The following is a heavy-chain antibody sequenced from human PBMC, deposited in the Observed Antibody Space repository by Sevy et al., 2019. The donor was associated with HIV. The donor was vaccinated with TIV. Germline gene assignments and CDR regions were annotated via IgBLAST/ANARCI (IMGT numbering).Heavy chain of an antibody. CDR2: ISYDGSNK. CDR1: GFTFSSYA. CDR3: AREPFRYYDSSGYYSWEYFQH. D-gene: IGHD3-22*01. J-gene: IGHJ1*01. V-gene: IGHV3-30*04. Sequence: GGSLRLSCAASGFTFSSYAMHWVRQAPGKGLEWVAVISYDGSNKYYADSVKGRFTISRDNSKNTLYLQMNSLRAEDTAVYYCAREPFRYYDSSGYYSWEYFQHWGQGTLDTVSS.